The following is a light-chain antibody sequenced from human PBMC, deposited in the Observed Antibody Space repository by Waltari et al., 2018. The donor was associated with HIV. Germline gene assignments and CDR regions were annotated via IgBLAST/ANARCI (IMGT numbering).Light chain of an antibody. J-gene: IGLJ3*02. Sequence: QVVLTQSPSASASLGASVKLTCTLSNGHASYAIAWHQQQPEKGPRLLVKLNSDGGHFKGDGIPDRFSGSSSGAERYLTISSLQSEDEADYYCQTWGPGFQVFGGGTKLTVL. CDR1: NGHASYA. CDR2: LNSDGGH. V-gene: IGLV4-69*01. CDR3: QTWGPGFQV.